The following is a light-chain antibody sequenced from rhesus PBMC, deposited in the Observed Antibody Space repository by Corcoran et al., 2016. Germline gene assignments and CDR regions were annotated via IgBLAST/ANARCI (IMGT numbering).Light chain of an antibody. J-gene: IGKJ4*01. CDR2: GAS. V-gene: IGKV3-42*01. CDR1: QSVTTK. Sequence: EIVMTQSPGTLSLSPGERATLSCRASQSVTTKFAWYHQKPGQAPNLLINGASNRATGIPYRFRGRWSGTDFSLTISSLEPEDVGVYYCQQDYIWPLTFGGGTKVELK. CDR3: QQDYIWPLT.